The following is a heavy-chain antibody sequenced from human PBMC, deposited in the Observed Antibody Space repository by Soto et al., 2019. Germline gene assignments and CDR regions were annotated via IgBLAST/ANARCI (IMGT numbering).Heavy chain of an antibody. CDR2: ISYDGSNK. CDR1: GFTFSSYA. Sequence: GGSLRLSCAASGFTFSSYAMHWVRQAPGKGLEWVAVISYDGSNKYYADSVKGRFTISRDNSKNTLYLQMNSLRAEDTAVYYCARDEYDFWSGPGINWGQGT. J-gene: IGHJ4*02. V-gene: IGHV3-30-3*01. D-gene: IGHD3-3*01. CDR3: ARDEYDFWSGPGIN.